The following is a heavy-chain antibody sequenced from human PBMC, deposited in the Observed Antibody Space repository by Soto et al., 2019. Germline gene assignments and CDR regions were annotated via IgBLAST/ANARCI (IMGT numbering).Heavy chain of an antibody. CDR2: ISSSSDNI. D-gene: IGHD2-21*02. CDR3: ARLPKGSLVTA. CDR1: GFRFSDHS. Sequence: PWGSLRLSCVASGFRFSDHSMTWVRQSPGKGLQWIAYISSSSDNIYYAESVRGRFTVSRDNAKNALFLEMNSLRDDDTATYYCARLPKGSLVTAWGQGTRVTVSS. V-gene: IGHV3-48*02. J-gene: IGHJ4*02.